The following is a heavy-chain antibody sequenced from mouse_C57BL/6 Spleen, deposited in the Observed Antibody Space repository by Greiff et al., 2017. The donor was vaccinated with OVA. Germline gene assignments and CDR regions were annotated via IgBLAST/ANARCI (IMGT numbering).Heavy chain of an antibody. D-gene: IGHD3-2*02. V-gene: IGHV1-69*01. J-gene: IGHJ2*01. CDR3: ARGGDSSGYVDY. CDR1: GYTFTSYW. CDR2: IDPSDSYT. Sequence: VQLQQPGAELVMPGASVKLSCKASGYTFTSYWMHWVKQRPGQGLEWIGEIDPSDSYTNYNQKFTGKSTLTVDKSSSTAYMQLSSLTSEDSAVYYCARGGDSSGYVDYWGQGTTLTVSS.